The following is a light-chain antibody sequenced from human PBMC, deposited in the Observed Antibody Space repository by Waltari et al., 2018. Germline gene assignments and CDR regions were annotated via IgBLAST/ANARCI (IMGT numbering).Light chain of an antibody. CDR1: QRVSSN. J-gene: IGKJ2*03. V-gene: IGKV3-15*01. Sequence: EIVMTQSPATLSVSTGERATLSCRASQRVSSNLAWYQQKPGQAPRLLIYGASTRATGIPARVSGSGSGTEFTLTISSLQSEDFAVYYCQQYNNWPPNSFGQGTKLEIK. CDR2: GAS. CDR3: QQYNNWPPNS.